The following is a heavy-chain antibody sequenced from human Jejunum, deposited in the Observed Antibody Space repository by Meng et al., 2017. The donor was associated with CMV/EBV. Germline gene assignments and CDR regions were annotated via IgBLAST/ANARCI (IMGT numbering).Heavy chain of an antibody. J-gene: IGHJ4*02. V-gene: IGHV1-2*02. CDR2: INPNSGGT. Sequence: SCKASGYPFPGYYIYWVRQAPGQGPEWMGWINPNSGGTEYAQKFQGRVTMTRDTSISTAYMELSRLRSDDTAVYYCARFTAPTDYWGQGTLVTVSS. CDR1: GYPFPGYY. CDR3: ARFTAPTDY.